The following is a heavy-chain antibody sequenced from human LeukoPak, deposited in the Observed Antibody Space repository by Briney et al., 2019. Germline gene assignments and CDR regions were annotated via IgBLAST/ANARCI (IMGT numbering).Heavy chain of an antibody. J-gene: IGHJ4*02. Sequence: SETLSLTCTVSGGSISSSCYYWGWIRQPPGKGLEWIGRIYYSCSTYYNPSLKSRVPISVDTSKNHFSLTLSAVTAADTAVYYCSSPPSLAYAHFDYCCQGTLATVSS. D-gene: IGHD4-17*01. CDR3: SSPPSLAYAHFDY. CDR1: GGSISSSCYY. V-gene: IGHV4-39*02. CDR2: IYYSCST.